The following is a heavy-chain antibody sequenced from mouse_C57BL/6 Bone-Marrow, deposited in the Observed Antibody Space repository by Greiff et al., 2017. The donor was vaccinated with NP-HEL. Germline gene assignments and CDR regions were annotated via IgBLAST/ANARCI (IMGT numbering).Heavy chain of an antibody. CDR2: ISNLAYSI. CDR3: ARRSTCMDY. CDR1: GFTFSDYG. D-gene: IGHD5-1*01. V-gene: IGHV5-15*01. Sequence: EVQGVESGGGLVQPGGSLKLSCAASGFTFSDYGMAWVRQAPRKGPAWVAFISNLAYSIYYADTVTGRFTISRENAKNTLYLEMSSLRSEDTAMYYCARRSTCMDYWGQGTSVTVSS. J-gene: IGHJ4*01.